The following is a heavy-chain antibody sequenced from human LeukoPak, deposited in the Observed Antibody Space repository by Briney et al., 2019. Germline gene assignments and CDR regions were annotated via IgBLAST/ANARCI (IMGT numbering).Heavy chain of an antibody. V-gene: IGHV3-48*03. D-gene: IGHD5-24*01. Sequence: GGSLTLSCAASGFIFSTYDMNWVRQAPGKGLEWVSYISTSGRTTYYEDSVQGRFTMSRDNGKSSVFLQVDSLRADDTAVYYCAGKPRDGYNDGRFDFWGQGTLVTVSS. CDR2: ISTSGRTT. CDR1: GFIFSTYD. J-gene: IGHJ4*02. CDR3: AGKPRDGYNDGRFDF.